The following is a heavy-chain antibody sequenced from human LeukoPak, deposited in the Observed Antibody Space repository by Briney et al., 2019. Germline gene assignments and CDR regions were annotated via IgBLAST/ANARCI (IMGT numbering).Heavy chain of an antibody. J-gene: IGHJ3*02. CDR3: ARGGYYYGSGSDGENAFDI. CDR1: GGSISSGDYY. Sequence: PSETLSLTCTVSGGSISSGDYYWSWIRQPPGKGLEWIGYIYYSGSTYYNPSLKSRVTISVDTSKNQFSVKLSSVTAADTAVYYCARGGYYYGSGSDGENAFDIWGQGTMVTVSS. V-gene: IGHV4-30-4*01. CDR2: IYYSGST. D-gene: IGHD3-10*01.